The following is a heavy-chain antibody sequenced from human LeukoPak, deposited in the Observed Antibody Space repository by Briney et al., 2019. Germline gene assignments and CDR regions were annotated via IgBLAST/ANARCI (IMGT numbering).Heavy chain of an antibody. Sequence: GGSLRLSCAASGFTFRNAWMSWVRQAPGKGLEWVGRIKSKTDGGTTDYAAPVKGRFTISRDDSKNTLYLQMNSLKTEDTAVYYCTTTTSIAARGHFDYWGQGTLVTVSS. CDR3: TTTTSIAARGHFDY. CDR2: IKSKTDGGTT. D-gene: IGHD6-6*01. V-gene: IGHV3-15*01. CDR1: GFTFRNAW. J-gene: IGHJ4*02.